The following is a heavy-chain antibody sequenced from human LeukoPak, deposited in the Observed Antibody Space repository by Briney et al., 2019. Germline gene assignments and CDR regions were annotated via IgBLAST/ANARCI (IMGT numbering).Heavy chain of an antibody. CDR1: GGSISGYY. J-gene: IGHJ5*02. CDR3: ARVYYYGSGSYIWFDP. V-gene: IGHV4-59*01. D-gene: IGHD3-10*01. Sequence: SETLSLTCTVSGGSISGYYWSWIRQPPGKGLEWIGYIYYSGSTNYNPSLKSRVTISVDTSKNQFSLKLSSVTAADTAVYYCARVYYYGSGSYIWFDPWGQGTLVTVSS. CDR2: IYYSGST.